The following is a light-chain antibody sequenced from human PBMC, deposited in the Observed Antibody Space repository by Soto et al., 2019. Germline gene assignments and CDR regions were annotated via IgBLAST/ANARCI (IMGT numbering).Light chain of an antibody. V-gene: IGLV2-14*01. CDR3: NPYTSTDTGV. CDR1: SSDVGGYKY. J-gene: IGLJ1*01. Sequence: QSALTQPASVSGSPGQSITISCAGTSSDVGGYKYVSWYQQHPGKAPKLMIYEVSNRPSGVSNRFSGSKSGNTASLTISGLQAEDEADDYCNPYTSTDTGVFGTGTKLTVL. CDR2: EVS.